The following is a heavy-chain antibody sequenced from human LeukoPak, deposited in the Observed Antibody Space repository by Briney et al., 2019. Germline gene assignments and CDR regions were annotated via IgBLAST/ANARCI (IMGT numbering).Heavy chain of an antibody. CDR1: GGSISSYY. CDR2: IYYSGST. J-gene: IGHJ4*02. V-gene: IGHV4-59*08. CDR3: ARLLLGYYDSSGYFDY. Sequence: SETLSLTCTVSGGSISSYYWSWIRQPPGKGLEWIGYIYYSGSTNYNPSLKSRVTISVDTSKNQFSLKLSSVTAADTAVYYCARLLLGYYDSSGYFDYWGQGTLVTVSS. D-gene: IGHD3-22*01.